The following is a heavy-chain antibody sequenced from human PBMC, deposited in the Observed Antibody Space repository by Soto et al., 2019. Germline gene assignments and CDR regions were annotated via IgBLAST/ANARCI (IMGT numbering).Heavy chain of an antibody. J-gene: IGHJ4*02. CDR3: ARAERLVGCLTNAACNM. D-gene: IGHD2-15*01. Sequence: GALVKVSCKASGYTLITYYMHWVRKAPGQGLEWMGILNPSSGGPIYAQRFQGRVTITRDTSTSTVYIELSSPRSEDTAVYYCARAERLVGCLTNAACNMWGQGRRITVSS. CDR2: LNPSSGGP. V-gene: IGHV1-46*01. CDR1: GYTLITYY.